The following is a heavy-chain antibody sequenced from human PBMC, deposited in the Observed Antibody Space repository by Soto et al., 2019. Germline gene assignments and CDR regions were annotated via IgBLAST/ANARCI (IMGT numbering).Heavy chain of an antibody. D-gene: IGHD6-19*01. Sequence: QVQLVQSGAEVKKPGASVKVSCKASGYTFTSYYMHWVRQAPGQGLEWMGIINPSGGSTSYAQKFQRRVTMTSDTSTSTVYMELSSLRSEDTDVYYCARDSPGIAVAGTLHNWFDPWGQGTLVTVSS. CDR1: GYTFTSYY. J-gene: IGHJ5*02. CDR3: ARDSPGIAVAGTLHNWFDP. CDR2: INPSGGST. V-gene: IGHV1-46*03.